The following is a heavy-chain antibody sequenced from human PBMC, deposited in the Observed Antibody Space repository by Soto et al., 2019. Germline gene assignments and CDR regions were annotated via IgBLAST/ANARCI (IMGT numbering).Heavy chain of an antibody. V-gene: IGHV1-69*13. CDR2: IIPIFGTA. CDR1: GYTFTSYG. CDR3: ARDLKYSSSDYGMDV. D-gene: IGHD6-6*01. Sequence: SVKVSCKASGYTFTSYGISWVRQAPGQGLEWMGGIIPIFGTANYAQKFQGRVTITADESTSTAYMELSSLRSEDTAVYYCARDLKYSSSDYGMDVWGQGTTVTVSS. J-gene: IGHJ6*02.